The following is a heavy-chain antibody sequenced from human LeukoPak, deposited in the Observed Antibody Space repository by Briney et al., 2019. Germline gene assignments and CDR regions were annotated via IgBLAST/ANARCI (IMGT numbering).Heavy chain of an antibody. J-gene: IGHJ4*02. CDR2: IKSRTDGGTT. CDR3: TTEGAYDGADY. Sequence: GGSLRLSCVVSGLTFSNAWMSWVRQAPGKGLEWVGRIKSRTDGGTTDYAAPVKGRFTISRDDSKNTLYLQMNSLKTEDTAVYYCTTEGAYDGADYWGQGTLVTVSS. V-gene: IGHV3-15*01. D-gene: IGHD2-21*01. CDR1: GLTFSNAW.